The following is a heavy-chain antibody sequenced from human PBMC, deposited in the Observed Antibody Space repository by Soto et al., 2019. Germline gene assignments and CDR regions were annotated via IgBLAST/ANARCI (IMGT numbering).Heavy chain of an antibody. V-gene: IGHV3-23*01. D-gene: IGHD2-15*01. J-gene: IGHJ4*02. CDR2: IGGNGVTT. Sequence: EVQLLESGGGLVQPGGSLRLSCAASGFSIGSSAWSWVRQAPGKGLDWGSTIGGNGVTTFYADSAKGRFTISRDISSNTVFLQMSSLRAEDTALYYCAKSSRYCSGGGCFYYFDYWGQGTLVTVSS. CDR3: AKSSRYCSGGGCFYYFDY. CDR1: GFSIGSSA.